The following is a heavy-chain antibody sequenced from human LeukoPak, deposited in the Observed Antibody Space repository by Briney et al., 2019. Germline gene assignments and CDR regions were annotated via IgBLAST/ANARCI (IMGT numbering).Heavy chain of an antibody. J-gene: IGHJ5*02. V-gene: IGHV1-2*02. CDR2: INPNSGGT. CDR1: GYTFTGYY. Sequence: ASVKVSCKASGYTFTGYYMHWVRQAPGQGLEWMGWINPNSGGTNYAQKFQGRVTMTRDTSTSTAYMELSRLRSDDTAVYYCARDRPPYCSSTSCKENWFDPWGQGTLVTVSS. CDR3: ARDRPPYCSSTSCKENWFDP. D-gene: IGHD2-2*01.